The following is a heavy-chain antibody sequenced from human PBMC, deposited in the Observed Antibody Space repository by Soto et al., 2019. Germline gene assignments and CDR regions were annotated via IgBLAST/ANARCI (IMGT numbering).Heavy chain of an antibody. CDR1: GGSISSGDYY. V-gene: IGHV4-30-4*01. D-gene: IGHD6-6*01. J-gene: IGHJ2*01. CDR2: IYYSGST. Sequence: QVQLQESGPGLVKPSQTLSLTCTVSGGSISSGDYYWSWIRQPPGKGLEWIGYIYYSGSTYYNPSLKGRVTISVDTSKNQFSLKLSSVTAADTAVYYCARRYGRGSSAGPVRYWYFDLWGRGTLVTVSS. CDR3: ARRYGRGSSAGPVRYWYFDL.